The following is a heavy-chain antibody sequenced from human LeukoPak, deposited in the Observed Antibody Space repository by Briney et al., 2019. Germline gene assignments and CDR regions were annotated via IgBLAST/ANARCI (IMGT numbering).Heavy chain of an antibody. CDR2: INWNGRSI. D-gene: IGHD3-10*01. V-gene: IGHV3-20*01. CDR3: ARDGRHYYGSGSYYLDWFDP. CDR1: GFVFDDYG. J-gene: IGHJ5*02. Sequence: PGGSLRLSCAASGFVFDDYGMSWVRQVPGKGLEWVSGINWNGRSIGYADSVKGRFTISRDNAKKSFYRQMNSLRAEDTALYHCARDGRHYYGSGSYYLDWFDPWGQGTLVTVSS.